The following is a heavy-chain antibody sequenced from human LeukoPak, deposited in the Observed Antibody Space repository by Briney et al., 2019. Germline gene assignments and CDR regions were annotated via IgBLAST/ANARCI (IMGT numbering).Heavy chain of an antibody. CDR3: ARGSRTGWYYFDY. V-gene: IGHV1-69*06. CDR1: GGTFSSYA. Sequence: SVKVSCKASGGTFSSYAFSWVRQAPGQGLEWMGGVIPIFGTANYAQKFQVRVTITADTSTSTAYMEPSSLRSDDTAVYYCARGSRTGWYYFDYWGQGTLVTVSS. J-gene: IGHJ4*02. D-gene: IGHD6-19*01. CDR2: VIPIFGTA.